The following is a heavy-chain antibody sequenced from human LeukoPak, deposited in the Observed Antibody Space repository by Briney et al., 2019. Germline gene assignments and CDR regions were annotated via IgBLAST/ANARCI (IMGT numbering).Heavy chain of an antibody. CDR3: AKGTSSLNYDAFDI. Sequence: PGGSLRLPCAASGFNFSSFGVNWVRQGPGKGLEWVSGISFIISTWSADSVKGRFTISRDNSKNTVYLQMNSLRDDDTAVYYCAKGTSSLNYDAFDIWGQGTLVTVSS. CDR1: GFNFSSFG. J-gene: IGHJ3*02. V-gene: IGHV3-23*01. D-gene: IGHD6-19*01. CDR2: ISFIIST.